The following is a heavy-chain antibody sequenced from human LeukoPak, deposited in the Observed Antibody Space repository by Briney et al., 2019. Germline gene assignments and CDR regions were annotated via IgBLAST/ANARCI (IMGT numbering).Heavy chain of an antibody. CDR1: GFTFDDYA. Sequence: PGGSLRLSCTASGFTFDDYAMHWVRQVPGKGLEWVSGISWNSGRTDYADSVKGRFTISRDNAKNSLYLQMNSVRAEDMALYYCAKDMGYSCTGAFDIWGQGTMVSVS. V-gene: IGHV3-9*03. CDR3: AKDMGYSCTGAFDI. J-gene: IGHJ3*02. D-gene: IGHD1-26*01. CDR2: ISWNSGRT.